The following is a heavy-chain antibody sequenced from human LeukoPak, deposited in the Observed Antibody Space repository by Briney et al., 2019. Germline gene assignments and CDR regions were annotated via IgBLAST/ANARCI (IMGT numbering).Heavy chain of an antibody. CDR2: IYSGDNT. J-gene: IGHJ4*02. V-gene: IGHV3-53*01. CDR1: GFTVSSKY. D-gene: IGHD3-22*01. Sequence: GGSLRLSCAASGFTVSSKYMIWVRQAPGKGLEWVSVIYSGDNTKYADSVKGRFTISRDNSKSTLYLQMNRLRAEDTAVYYCARGRYYDSSASFDFWGQGSLVTVSS. CDR3: ARGRYYDSSASFDF.